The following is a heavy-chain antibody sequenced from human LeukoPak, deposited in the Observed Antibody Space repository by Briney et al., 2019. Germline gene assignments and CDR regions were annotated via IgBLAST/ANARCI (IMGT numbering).Heavy chain of an antibody. CDR3: ARVLAAAAHFDF. V-gene: IGHV4-61*03. J-gene: IGHJ4*02. CDR1: GGSVSSGSYY. CDR2: IYYSGST. Sequence: SETLSLTCTVSGGSVSSGSYYWSWIRQPPGKGLEWIGYIYYSGSTNYNPSLRSRVTMSVDTSKNHFSLKLSSVAAADTAVYYCARVLAAAAHFDFWGQGTLVTVSS. D-gene: IGHD6-13*01.